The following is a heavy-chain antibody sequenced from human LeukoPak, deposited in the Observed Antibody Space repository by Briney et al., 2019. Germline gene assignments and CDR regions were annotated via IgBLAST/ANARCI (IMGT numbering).Heavy chain of an antibody. Sequence: PGGSLRLSCAASGFTFSSYAMHWVRQAPGKGLEWVAVISYDGSNKYYADSVKGRFTISRDNSKNRLYLQMNSLRAEDTAVYYCARDFDYWGQGTLVTVSS. J-gene: IGHJ4*02. V-gene: IGHV3-30*04. CDR3: ARDFDY. CDR2: ISYDGSNK. CDR1: GFTFSSYA.